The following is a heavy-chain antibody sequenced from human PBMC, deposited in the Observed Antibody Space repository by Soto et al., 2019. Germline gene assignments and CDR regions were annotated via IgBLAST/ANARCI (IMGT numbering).Heavy chain of an antibody. CDR2: ISCCGGST. CDR3: AKADGEQWLIPHLDN. D-gene: IGHD6-19*01. J-gene: IGHJ1*01. V-gene: IGHV3-23*01. Sequence: GGSLRLSCEASGFNFKKFAMGWVRQAPGEGLEWVSGISCCGGSTFYADSVKGRFSLTRDDSKNTLSLQLNSLRVEDTAHYYCAKADGEQWLIPHLDNWGQGTQVTVSS. CDR1: GFNFKKFA.